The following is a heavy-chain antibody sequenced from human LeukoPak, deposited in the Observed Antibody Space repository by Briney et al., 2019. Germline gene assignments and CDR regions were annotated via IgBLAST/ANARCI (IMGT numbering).Heavy chain of an antibody. D-gene: IGHD6-6*01. V-gene: IGHV4-34*01. CDR3: ARGWSARFNY. CDR1: GGSFSGYY. J-gene: IGHJ4*02. Sequence: SETLSLTCAAYGGSFSGYYWSWIRQPPGKGLEWIGEINHSGSTNYNPSLKSRVTISVDTSKNQFSLKLSSVTAADTAVYYCARGWSARFNYWGQGTLVTVSS. CDR2: INHSGST.